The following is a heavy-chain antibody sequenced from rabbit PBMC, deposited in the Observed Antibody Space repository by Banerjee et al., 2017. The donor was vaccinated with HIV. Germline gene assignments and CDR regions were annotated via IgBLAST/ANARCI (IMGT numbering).Heavy chain of an antibody. CDR2: ISIGSGAS. Sequence: QEQLVESGGGLVTLGGSLKLSCKASGIDFSSYGISWVRQAPGKGLEWIAYISIGSGASYYASWVNGRFTISRTSSTTVALQMTSLTAADTATYFCARDLAGVIGWNFDLWGPGTLVTVS. CDR3: ARDLAGVIGWNFDL. J-gene: IGHJ4*01. D-gene: IGHD4-1*01. CDR1: GIDFSSYG. V-gene: IGHV1S45*01.